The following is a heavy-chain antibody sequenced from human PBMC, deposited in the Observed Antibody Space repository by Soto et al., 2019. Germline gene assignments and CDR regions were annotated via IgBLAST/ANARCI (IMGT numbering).Heavy chain of an antibody. J-gene: IGHJ6*03. CDR1: GGSFSGYY. Sequence: SETLSLTCAVYGGSFSGYYWSWIRQPPGKGLEWIGEINHSGSTNYNPSLKSRVTISVDTSKNQFALKLSSVTAADTAVYYCARGKAYYYYMDVWGKGTTVTVSS. CDR2: INHSGST. V-gene: IGHV4-34*01. CDR3: ARGKAYYYYMDV.